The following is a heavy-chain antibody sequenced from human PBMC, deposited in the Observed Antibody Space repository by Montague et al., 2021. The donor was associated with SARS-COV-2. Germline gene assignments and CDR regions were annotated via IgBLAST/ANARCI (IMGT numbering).Heavy chain of an antibody. J-gene: IGHJ3*02. CDR1: GGSISSYY. V-gene: IGHV4-59*01. Sequence: SETLSLTCTVSGGSISSYYWSWIRQPPGKGLEWIGYIYYSGSTXXXPSXKSRVTISVDTSKNQFSLKLSSVTAADTAVYYCARGSGGMGNAFDIWGQGTMVTVSS. D-gene: IGHD6-19*01. CDR3: ARGSGGMGNAFDI. CDR2: IYYSGST.